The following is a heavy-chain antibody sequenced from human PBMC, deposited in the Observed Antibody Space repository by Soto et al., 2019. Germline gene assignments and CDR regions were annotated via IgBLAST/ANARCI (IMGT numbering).Heavy chain of an antibody. J-gene: IGHJ4*02. CDR3: AKGWGYSSSSAEDY. V-gene: IGHV3-30*18. Sequence: QVQLVESGGGVVQPGRSLRLSCAASGFTFSSYGMHWVRQAPGKGLEWVAVISYDGSNKYYADSVKGRFTISRDNSKNTLYLQMNSLGAEDTAVYYCAKGWGYSSSSAEDYWGQGTLVTVSS. D-gene: IGHD6-6*01. CDR2: ISYDGSNK. CDR1: GFTFSSYG.